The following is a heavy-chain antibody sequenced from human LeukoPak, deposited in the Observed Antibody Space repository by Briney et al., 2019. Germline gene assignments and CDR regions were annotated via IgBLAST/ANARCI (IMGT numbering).Heavy chain of an antibody. Sequence: GGSLRLSCAASGFTFSNAWMSWVRQAPGKGLEWVGRIKSKTDGGTTDYGAPVKDRFTISRDDSKNTLYVQMNSLKTEDTAVYYCTTLTYYNGSRGYPVGAFDIWGQGTMVTVSS. CDR2: IKSKTDGGTT. V-gene: IGHV3-15*01. J-gene: IGHJ3*02. CDR3: TTLTYYNGSRGYPVGAFDI. D-gene: IGHD3-22*01. CDR1: GFTFSNAW.